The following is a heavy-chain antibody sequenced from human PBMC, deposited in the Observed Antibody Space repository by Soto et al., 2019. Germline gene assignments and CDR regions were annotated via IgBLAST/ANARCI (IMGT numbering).Heavy chain of an antibody. Sequence: GESLKISCQCSGYTFSNLWIAWVRQLPGKGLEYMGIIYPGDSETRYSPSFHGKVTISADRSIGTAYPQWSSLEASDSAFYFCARSPRSSPYFDYWGQGALVTVSS. CDR2: IYPGDSET. D-gene: IGHD6-13*01. CDR1: GYTFSNLW. CDR3: ARSPRSSPYFDY. J-gene: IGHJ4*02. V-gene: IGHV5-51*01.